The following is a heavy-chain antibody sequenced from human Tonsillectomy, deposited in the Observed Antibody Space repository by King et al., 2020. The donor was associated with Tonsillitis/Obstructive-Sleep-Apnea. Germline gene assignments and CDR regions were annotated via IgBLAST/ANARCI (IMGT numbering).Heavy chain of an antibody. V-gene: IGHV3-30*04. CDR1: GFTFSTYA. J-gene: IGHJ4*02. D-gene: IGHD6-6*01. Sequence: VQLVESGGCVVQPGRSLRLSCAASGFTFSTYAMHWVRQAPGKGLEWVALLSYDGSNKYYVDSVKGRFTISRDNSKSTLYLQMNSLRPEDTAVYYCARSSGGWVSARLFFDYWGQGTLVTVSS. CDR2: LSYDGSNK. CDR3: ARSSGGWVSARLFFDY.